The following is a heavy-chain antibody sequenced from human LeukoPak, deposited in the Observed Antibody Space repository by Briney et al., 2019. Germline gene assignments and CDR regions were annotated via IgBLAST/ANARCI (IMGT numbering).Heavy chain of an antibody. V-gene: IGHV3-21*01. CDR1: GFTFSSYA. D-gene: IGHD2-15*01. J-gene: IGHJ4*02. Sequence: GGSLRLSCAASGFTFSSYAMNWVRQAPGKGLEWVSSISSSSSYIYYADSVKGRFTISRDNAKNSLYLQMNSLRAEDTAVYYCARDYPRYCSGGSCPMPFDYWGQETLVTVSS. CDR3: ARDYPRYCSGGSCPMPFDY. CDR2: ISSSSSYI.